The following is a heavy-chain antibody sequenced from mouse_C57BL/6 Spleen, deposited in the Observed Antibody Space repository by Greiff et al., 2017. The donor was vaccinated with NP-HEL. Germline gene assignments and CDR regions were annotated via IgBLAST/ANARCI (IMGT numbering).Heavy chain of an antibody. CDR2: IWRGGST. J-gene: IGHJ4*01. CDR1: GFSLTSYG. Sequence: VQLQESGPGLVQPSQSLSITCTVSGFSLTSYGVHWVRQSPGKGLEWLGVIWRGGSTDYNAAFFSRLSTTNDNSTTQVFFKMNSLQADDTAIYCCTKNLGNYYGSSLYAMEYWGQGTSVTVSS. CDR3: TKNLGNYYGSSLYAMEY. V-gene: IGHV2-5*01. D-gene: IGHD1-1*01.